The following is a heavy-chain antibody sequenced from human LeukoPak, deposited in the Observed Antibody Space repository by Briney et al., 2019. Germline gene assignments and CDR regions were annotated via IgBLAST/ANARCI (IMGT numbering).Heavy chain of an antibody. CDR1: GFTFSSYA. V-gene: IGHV3-7*01. CDR3: ARGVRTYDY. Sequence: PGGSLRLSCAASGFTFSSYAMSWVRQAPGKGLEWVANIKQDGSGKYYVDSVKGRFTISRDNAKNSLYLQMNSLRAEDTAVYYCARGVRTYDYWGQGTLVTVSS. J-gene: IGHJ4*02. CDR2: IKQDGSGK. D-gene: IGHD3-3*01.